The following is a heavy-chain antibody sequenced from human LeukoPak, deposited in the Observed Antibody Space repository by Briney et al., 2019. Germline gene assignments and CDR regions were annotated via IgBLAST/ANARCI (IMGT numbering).Heavy chain of an antibody. CDR3: VRGSSTYFDY. CDR2: INPNSGDT. V-gene: IGHV1-2*02. J-gene: IGHJ4*02. CDR1: GYTFTGYN. Sequence: ASVKVSCKASGYTFTGYNMHWVRQAPVQGLEWMGWINPNSGDTNYAQRFQGRVTMTRDTSISTAYMELSRLRSDDTAVYYCVRGSSTYFDYWGQGTLVTVSS.